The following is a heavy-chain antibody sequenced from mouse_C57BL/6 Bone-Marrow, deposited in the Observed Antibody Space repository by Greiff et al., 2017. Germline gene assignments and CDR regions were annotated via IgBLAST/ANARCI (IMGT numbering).Heavy chain of an antibody. Sequence: EVQLVESGGGLVKPGGSLKLSCAASGFTFSDYGMNWVRQAPEKGLEWVAYISSGSSTIYYADTVKGRFTISRDNAKNTLFLQRTSLRSEDTAMYYCAMGTRDYWGQGTTLTVSS. CDR3: AMGTRDY. CDR1: GFTFSDYG. J-gene: IGHJ2*01. D-gene: IGHD2-13*01. V-gene: IGHV5-17*01. CDR2: ISSGSSTI.